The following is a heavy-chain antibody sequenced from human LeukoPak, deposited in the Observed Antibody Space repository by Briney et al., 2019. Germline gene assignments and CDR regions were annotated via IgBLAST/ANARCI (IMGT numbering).Heavy chain of an antibody. J-gene: IGHJ4*02. V-gene: IGHV3-15*01. Sequence: GGSLRLSCAASGFTFTNAWMSWVRQAPAKGLEWVGRIKSKTDGGTIDCAAPVKGRFTISRDDSKNTLILQMNSLKTEDTAVYYCTTGVGGYWGQGTLVTVSS. D-gene: IGHD1-26*01. CDR2: IKSKTDGGTI. CDR1: GFTFTNAW. CDR3: TTGVGGY.